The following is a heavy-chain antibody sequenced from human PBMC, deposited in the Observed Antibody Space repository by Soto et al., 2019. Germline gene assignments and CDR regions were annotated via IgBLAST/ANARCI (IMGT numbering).Heavy chain of an antibody. CDR2: IYYSGST. D-gene: IGHD5-18*01. CDR3: ARRRRTAMAPLDY. CDR1: GGSISSSSYY. Sequence: SETLSLTCTVSGGSISSSSYYWGWIRQPPGKGLEWIGSIYYSGSTYYNPSLKSRVTISVDTSKNQFSLKLSSVTAADTAVYYCARRRRTAMAPLDYWGQGTLVTVSS. V-gene: IGHV4-39*01. J-gene: IGHJ4*02.